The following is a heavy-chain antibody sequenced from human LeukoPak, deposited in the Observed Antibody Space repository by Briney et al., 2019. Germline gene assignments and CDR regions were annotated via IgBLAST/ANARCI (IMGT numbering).Heavy chain of an antibody. CDR1: GYTFTNND. CDR2: VCPDSGDT. CDR3: TRGRAAGD. V-gene: IGHV1-8*01. Sequence: ASVKVSCKASGYTFTNNDINWVRQATGQGIEWMGWVCPDSGDTGYAPNFRGRVTMTTDTSINTAYMELTSLTSEDTAIYYCTRGRAAGDWGQGTLVTVSS. J-gene: IGHJ4*02. D-gene: IGHD6-19*01.